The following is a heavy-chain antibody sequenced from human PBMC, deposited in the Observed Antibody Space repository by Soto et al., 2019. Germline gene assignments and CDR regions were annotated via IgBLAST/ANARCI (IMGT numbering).Heavy chain of an antibody. Sequence: GKGLVWISRINSDGSIADYADSVRGRITISRDNTKNTVYLQMNSLRVEDTAFYYCENAKPSGPSVPAPRVKGTPVPV. CDR2: INSDGSIA. CDR3: ENAKPSGPSVPAP. J-gene: IGHJ5*02. V-gene: IGHV3-74*01. D-gene: IGHD3-10*01.